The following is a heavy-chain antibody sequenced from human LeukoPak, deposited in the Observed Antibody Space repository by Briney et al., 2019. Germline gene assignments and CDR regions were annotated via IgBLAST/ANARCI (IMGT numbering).Heavy chain of an antibody. CDR2: IYTSGST. J-gene: IGHJ6*02. CDR1: GGSISSCY. Sequence: SETLSLTCTVSGGSISSCYWCWIRQPAGKGLEWIGRIYTSGSTNYNPSLKSRVTMSVDTSKNQFSLNLSSVTAADTAVYYCARDRYFVKRYYGMDVWSQGTTVTVSS. CDR3: ARDRYFVKRYYGMDV. D-gene: IGHD3-9*01. V-gene: IGHV4-4*07.